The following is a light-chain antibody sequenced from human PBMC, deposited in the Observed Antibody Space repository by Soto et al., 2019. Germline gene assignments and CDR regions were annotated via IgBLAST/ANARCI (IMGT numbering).Light chain of an antibody. CDR1: SSDGGDYDF. V-gene: IGLV2-14*01. CDR3: SSFTSTSTLVV. Sequence: QSVLTQPASVSGSPGQSITISSTGSSSDGGDYDFVSWYQQHPGKAPKLIIYEVSDRPSGVSNRFSGSKSGNTASLTISGLQAEDDAHYYCSSFTSTSTLVVFGGGTKLTVL. CDR2: EVS. J-gene: IGLJ2*01.